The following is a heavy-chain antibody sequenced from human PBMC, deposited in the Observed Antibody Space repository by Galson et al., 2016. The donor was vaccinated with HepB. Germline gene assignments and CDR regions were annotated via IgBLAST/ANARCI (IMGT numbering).Heavy chain of an antibody. CDR1: GFIFDDYS. J-gene: IGHJ5*02. D-gene: IGHD2-15*01. V-gene: IGHV3-9*01. CDR2: INWSSARV. Sequence: SLRLSCAASGFIFDDYSMHWVRQIPGKGLEWASGINWSSARVDYAGSVKGRFTISRDKNTLFLQMNSQRPEDTALYYCAKEDGGFDFDPWGQGTLVTVSS. CDR3: AKEDGGFDFDP.